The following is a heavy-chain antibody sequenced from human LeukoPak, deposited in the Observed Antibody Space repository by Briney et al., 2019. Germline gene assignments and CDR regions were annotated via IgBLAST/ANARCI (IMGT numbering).Heavy chain of an antibody. CDR1: GGSISSSSYY. CDR2: IYYSGST. J-gene: IGHJ4*02. CDR3: ARGRSSSWYYY. Sequence: SETLSLTCTVSGGSISSSSYYWGWIRQPPGKGLEWIGSIYYSGSTYYNPSLKSRVTISVDTSKNQFSLKLSSVTAADTAVYYCARGRSSSWYYYWGQGTLVTVSS. D-gene: IGHD6-13*01. V-gene: IGHV4-39*01.